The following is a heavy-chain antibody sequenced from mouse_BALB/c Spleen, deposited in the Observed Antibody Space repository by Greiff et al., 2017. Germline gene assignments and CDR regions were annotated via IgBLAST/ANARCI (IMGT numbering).Heavy chain of an antibody. CDR1: GYTFTDYY. Sequence: QVQLQQSGPELVKPGASVKISCKASGYTFTDYYINWVKQKPGQGLEWIGWIYPGSGNTKYNEKFKGKATLTVDTSSSTAYMELSSLTSEDSAVYYCARMGYLGLLRNAMDYWGQGTTVTISS. CDR3: ARMGYLGLLRNAMDY. V-gene: IGHV1-84*01. D-gene: IGHD2-3*01. J-gene: IGHJ4*01. CDR2: IYPGSGNT.